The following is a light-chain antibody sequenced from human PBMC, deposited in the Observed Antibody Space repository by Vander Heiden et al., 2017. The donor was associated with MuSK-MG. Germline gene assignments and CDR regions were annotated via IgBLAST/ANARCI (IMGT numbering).Light chain of an antibody. V-gene: IGKV1-39*01. CDR1: HSSSSY. J-gene: IGKJ1*01. CDR3: QQRDSTPWT. Sequence: DIQMTQSPSSLSASVGDRVTITCRASHSSSSYLNWYQQKPGKAPKLLIYAASSLQRGVPSRFSGSGSGTDFTLTISSLQPEDFATYYCQQRDSTPWTFGQGTKVEIK. CDR2: AAS.